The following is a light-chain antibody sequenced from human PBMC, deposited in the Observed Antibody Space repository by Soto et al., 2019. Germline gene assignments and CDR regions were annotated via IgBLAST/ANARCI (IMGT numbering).Light chain of an antibody. J-gene: IGKJ5*01. CDR3: QQANRFPIT. Sequence: DIQMTQSPSSVSASVGDRFTVTCRASQGIGTWLAWYQQKPGKAPSLLIFAASILQGGVPSRFSGSGSGRHFTLTISSLQPEDFATYYCQQANRFPITFGQGTRLEI. CDR1: QGIGTW. CDR2: AAS. V-gene: IGKV1-12*01.